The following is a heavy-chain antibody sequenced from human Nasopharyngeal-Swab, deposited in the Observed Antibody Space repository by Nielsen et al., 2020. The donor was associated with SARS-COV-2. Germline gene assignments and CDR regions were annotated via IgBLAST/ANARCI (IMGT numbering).Heavy chain of an antibody. D-gene: IGHD5-24*01. CDR3: ARGFPWDGYNTPPFDY. J-gene: IGHJ4*02. CDR2: ISAYNGNT. CDR1: GYTFTSYA. V-gene: IGHV1-18*01. Sequence: ASVKVSCKASGYTFTSYAMHWVRQAPGQGLEWMGWISAYNGNTNYAQKLQGRVTMTTDTSTSTAYMELRSLRSDDTAVYYCARGFPWDGYNTPPFDYWGQGTLVTVSS.